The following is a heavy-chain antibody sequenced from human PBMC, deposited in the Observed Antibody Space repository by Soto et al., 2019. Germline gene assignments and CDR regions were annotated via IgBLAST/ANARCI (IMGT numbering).Heavy chain of an antibody. D-gene: IGHD3-3*01. Sequence: SETLSLTCAVSGGSISSGGYSWSWIRQPPGKGLEWIGYIYHSGSTYCNPSLKSRVTISVDRSKNQFSLKLSSVTAADTAVYYCARTSSDFWGGNYFDYRGQGTLVTVSS. J-gene: IGHJ4*02. CDR3: ARTSSDFWGGNYFDY. CDR2: IYHSGST. CDR1: GGSISSGGYS. V-gene: IGHV4-30-2*01.